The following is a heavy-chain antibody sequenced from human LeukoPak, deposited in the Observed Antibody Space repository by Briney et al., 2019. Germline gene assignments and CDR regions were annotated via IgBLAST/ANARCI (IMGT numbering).Heavy chain of an antibody. Sequence: SETLSLTCAVYGGSFSGYYWSWIRQPPGKGMEWIGEINHSGSTNYNPSLKSRVTISVDTSKNQFSLKLSSVNAADTAVYYCARVENSGSSSGRAFDIWGQGTMVTVSS. D-gene: IGHD1-26*01. CDR2: INHSGST. CDR3: ARVENSGSSSGRAFDI. J-gene: IGHJ3*02. V-gene: IGHV4-34*01. CDR1: GGSFSGYY.